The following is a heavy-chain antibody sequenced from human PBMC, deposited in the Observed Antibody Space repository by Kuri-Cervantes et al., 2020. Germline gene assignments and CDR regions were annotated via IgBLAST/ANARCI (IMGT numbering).Heavy chain of an antibody. CDR3: ARQEAVAGNLDY. CDR1: GHSISTNYY. Sequence: SQTLSLTCAVSGHSISTNYYWGWIRQSPGKGLEWIGTVYHTGTTYYNPSLSSRVTISIDTSKNQYSLSLSSVTAADTAVYYCARQEAVAGNLDYWGQGTLVTVSS. D-gene: IGHD6-19*01. J-gene: IGHJ4*02. CDR2: VYHTGTT. V-gene: IGHV4-38-2*01.